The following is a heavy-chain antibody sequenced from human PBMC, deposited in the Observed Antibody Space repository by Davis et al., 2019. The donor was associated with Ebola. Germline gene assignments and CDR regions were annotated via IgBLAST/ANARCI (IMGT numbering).Heavy chain of an antibody. Sequence: AASVKVSCKASGGTFSTYTFSWVRQAPGQGLEWMGIINPSGGSTSYAQKFQGRVTMTRDTSTSTVYMELSSLRSEDTAVYYCARAQFPTTSDHWGQGTLVTVSS. V-gene: IGHV1-46*01. CDR1: GGTFSTYT. J-gene: IGHJ4*02. D-gene: IGHD1-1*01. CDR2: INPSGGST. CDR3: ARAQFPTTSDH.